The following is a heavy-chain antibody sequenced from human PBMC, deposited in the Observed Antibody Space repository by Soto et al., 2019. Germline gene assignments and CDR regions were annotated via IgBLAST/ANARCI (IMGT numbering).Heavy chain of an antibody. CDR1: GFTFSTQA. Sequence: TGGSLRLSCAASGFTFSTQAMHWVRQAPGKGLEWVAVISYDGSKIYYADSVKGRFTISRDNSKNTLYLQMNSLRAEDTAVYYCARDLRKFYYFDAWGQGTLVTVSS. V-gene: IGHV3-30-3*01. J-gene: IGHJ4*02. CDR2: ISYDGSKI. D-gene: IGHD4-17*01. CDR3: ARDLRKFYYFDA.